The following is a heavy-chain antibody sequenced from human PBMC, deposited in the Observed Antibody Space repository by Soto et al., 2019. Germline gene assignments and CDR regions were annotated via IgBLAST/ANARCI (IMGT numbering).Heavy chain of an antibody. Sequence: EVQLVESGGGLVQPGGSLKLSCAASGFTFSGSAMHWVRQASGKGLEWVGRIRDKANSYATAYTASVKGRFTISRDDSTNTASLQMNSLKTEDTAVYYCTRLYCGGDCDFDSWGQGTLVTVSS. V-gene: IGHV3-73*02. J-gene: IGHJ4*02. CDR1: GFTFSGSA. CDR3: TRLYCGGDCDFDS. D-gene: IGHD2-21*02. CDR2: IRDKANSYAT.